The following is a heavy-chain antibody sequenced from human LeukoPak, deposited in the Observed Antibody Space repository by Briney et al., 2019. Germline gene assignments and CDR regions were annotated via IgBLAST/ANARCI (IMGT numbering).Heavy chain of an antibody. D-gene: IGHD1-26*01. CDR1: GGTFISYA. J-gene: IGHJ6*03. CDR3: ARGEWELLRIGYYYYMDV. CDR2: SIPIFGTA. Sequence: GASVTVSYKASGGTFISYAISGVRQAPGQGLEGMGGSIPIFGTANYAQKFQGRVTITADKSTSTAYMELSSLRSEDTAVYYCARGEWELLRIGYYYYMDVWGKGTTVTVYS. V-gene: IGHV1-69*06.